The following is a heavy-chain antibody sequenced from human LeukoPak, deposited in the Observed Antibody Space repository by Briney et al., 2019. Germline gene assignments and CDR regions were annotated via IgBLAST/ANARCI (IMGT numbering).Heavy chain of an antibody. J-gene: IGHJ3*02. Sequence: GESLKISCKGSGYSFTSYWIGWVRQMPGKGLEWMGIIYPGDSDTRYSPSFRGQVTISADKSISTAYLQWSSLKASDTAMYYCARTISARPDAFDIWGQGTMVTVSS. CDR2: IYPGDSDT. D-gene: IGHD6-6*01. CDR1: GYSFTSYW. V-gene: IGHV5-51*01. CDR3: ARTISARPDAFDI.